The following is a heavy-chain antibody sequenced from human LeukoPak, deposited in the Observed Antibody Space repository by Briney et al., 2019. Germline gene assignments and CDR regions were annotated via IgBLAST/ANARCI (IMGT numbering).Heavy chain of an antibody. V-gene: IGHV3-30-3*01. D-gene: IGHD6-13*01. J-gene: IGHJ4*02. Sequence: GRSLRLSCAASGFTFSSYAMHWVRQAPGKGLEWVAVISYDGSNKYYADSVKGRFTISRDNAKNSLYLQMNSLRVEDTAVYYCVRALGSSTGSGDYWGQGTLVTVSS. CDR1: GFTFSSYA. CDR3: VRALGSSTGSGDY. CDR2: ISYDGSNK.